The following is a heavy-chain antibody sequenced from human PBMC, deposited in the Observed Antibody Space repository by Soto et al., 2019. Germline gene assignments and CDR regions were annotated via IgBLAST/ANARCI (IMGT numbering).Heavy chain of an antibody. J-gene: IGHJ4*02. Sequence: PGGSLRLSCAASGFIFKMYWMHWVRQSPGKGLVWISRIYNDGTYSDYADSVRGRFTISRDNVNDTLYLQMNNLRAEDSGLYYCTRGPRPTSTGTGAYWVQGPQVTVFS. D-gene: IGHD3-10*01. V-gene: IGHV3-74*01. CDR1: GFIFKMYW. CDR2: IYNDGTYS. CDR3: TRGPRPTSTGTGAY.